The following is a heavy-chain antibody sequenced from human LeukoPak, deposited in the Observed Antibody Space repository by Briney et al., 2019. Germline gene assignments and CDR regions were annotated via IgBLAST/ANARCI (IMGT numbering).Heavy chain of an antibody. V-gene: IGHV1-24*01. CDR2: FDPEDGET. D-gene: IGHD2-15*01. CDR3: ATWGIGYCSGGSCYSGSIFVDY. J-gene: IGHJ4*02. CDR1: GYTLTELS. Sequence: ASVKVSCKVSGYTLTELSMHWVRQAPGKGLEWMGGFDPEDGETIYAQKFRGRVTMTEDTSTDTAYMELSSLRSEDTAVYYCATWGIGYCSGGSCYSGSIFVDYWGQGTLVTVSS.